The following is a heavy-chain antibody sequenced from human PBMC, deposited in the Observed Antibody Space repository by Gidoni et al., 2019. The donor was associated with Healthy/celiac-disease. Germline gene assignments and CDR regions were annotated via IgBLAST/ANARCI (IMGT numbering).Heavy chain of an antibody. D-gene: IGHD1-26*01. V-gene: IGHV3-23*01. CDR1: GFTFSSYA. CDR2: ISGSGGST. CDR3: AKVSGSYVSYWYFDL. Sequence: EVQLLESGGGLVQPGGSLRLSCAASGFTFSSYAMSWVRQAPGTGLGWVSAISGSGGSTYYAASVKGRFTISRDNSKNTLYLQMNSLRADDTAVYYCAKVSGSYVSYWYFDLWGRGTLVTVSS. J-gene: IGHJ2*01.